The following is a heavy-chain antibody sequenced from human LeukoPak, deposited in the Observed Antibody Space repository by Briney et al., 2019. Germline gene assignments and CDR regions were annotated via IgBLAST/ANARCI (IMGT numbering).Heavy chain of an antibody. D-gene: IGHD4-17*01. CDR1: GGSISSGGYA. J-gene: IGHJ6*02. CDR2: IYHSGST. V-gene: IGHV4-30-2*01. CDR3: ARGGATFDYGERYYYYGMDV. Sequence: PSQTLSLTCAVSGGSISSGGYAGSWIRQPPGKGLEWIGYIYHSGSTYYNPSLKSRVTISVDRSKNQFSLKLSSVTAADTAVYYRARGGATFDYGERYYYYGMDVWGQGTTVTVSS.